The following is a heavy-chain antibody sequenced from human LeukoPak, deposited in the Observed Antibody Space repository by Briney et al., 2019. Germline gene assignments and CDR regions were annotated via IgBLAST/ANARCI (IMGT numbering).Heavy chain of an antibody. Sequence: SETLSLTCAVYGGSFSGYYWSWIRQPPGKGLEWIGEINHSGSTNYNPSLKGRVTISVDTSKNQFSLKLSSVTAADTAVYYCASLYSSSWYGSEFDYWGQGTLVTVSS. J-gene: IGHJ4*02. CDR2: INHSGST. D-gene: IGHD6-13*01. CDR1: GGSFSGYY. V-gene: IGHV4-34*01. CDR3: ASLYSSSWYGSEFDY.